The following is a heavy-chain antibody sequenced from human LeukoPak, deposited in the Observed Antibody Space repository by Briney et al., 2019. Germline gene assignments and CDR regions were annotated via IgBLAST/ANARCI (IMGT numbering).Heavy chain of an antibody. CDR2: ITGSGGST. CDR3: ARLDYYGSSGYFGPDY. Sequence: PGGSLRPSCAASGFTFSIYAMSWVRQAPGKGLEWVSDITGSGGSTYYADSVKGRFTISRDNSKNTLCLHMNSLRAEDTAVYYCARLDYYGSSGYFGPDYWGQGTLVTVSS. V-gene: IGHV3-23*01. CDR1: GFTFSIYA. J-gene: IGHJ4*02. D-gene: IGHD3-22*01.